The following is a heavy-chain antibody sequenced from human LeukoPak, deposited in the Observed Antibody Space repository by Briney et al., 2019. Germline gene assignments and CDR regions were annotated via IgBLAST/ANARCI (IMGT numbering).Heavy chain of an antibody. CDR3: ARGPIAAAGDY. CDR1: GYTFTSYG. D-gene: IGHD6-13*01. V-gene: IGHV1-18*01. CDR2: INANSGNT. J-gene: IGHJ4*02. Sequence: GASVKVSCKASGYTFTSYGITWVRQAPGQGLEWMGWINANSGNTNYAQNLQGRVTMTRDTSTSTAYMEVRSLRSDDTAVYYCARGPIAAAGDYWGQGTLVTVSS.